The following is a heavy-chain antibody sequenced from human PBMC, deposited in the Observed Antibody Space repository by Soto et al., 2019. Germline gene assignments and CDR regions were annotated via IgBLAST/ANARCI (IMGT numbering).Heavy chain of an antibody. CDR1: GFTFSSYA. CDR2: ISSSTFSI. D-gene: IGHD1-26*01. V-gene: IGHV3-21*01. Sequence: XGSLRLSCAASGFTFSSYAMSWVRQAPGKELEWVSFISSSTFSIHYADSVKGRFTISRDNAENSLSLQMNSLRGEDTAVYYCARGRMVGSMGLVRFDYWGQGTLVTVSS. CDR3: ARGRMVGSMGLVRFDY. J-gene: IGHJ4*02.